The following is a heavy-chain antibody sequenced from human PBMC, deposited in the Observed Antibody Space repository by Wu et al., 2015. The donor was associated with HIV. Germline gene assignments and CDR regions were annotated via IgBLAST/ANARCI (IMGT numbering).Heavy chain of an antibody. CDR1: GYTFTGYY. D-gene: IGHD3-10*01. CDR2: INPNSGGT. V-gene: IGHV1-2*02. Sequence: QVQLVQSGAEVKKPGASVKVSCKASGYTFTGYYMHWVRQAPGQGLEWMGWINPNSGGTNYAQKFQGRVTMTRDTSISTAYMELSRLRSDDTAVYYCARDGPGYGSGSYGWFDPWGQGTLVTVSS. J-gene: IGHJ5*02. CDR3: ARDGPGYGSGSYGWFDP.